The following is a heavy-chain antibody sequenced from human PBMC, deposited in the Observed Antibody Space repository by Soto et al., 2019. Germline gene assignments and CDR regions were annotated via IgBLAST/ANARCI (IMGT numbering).Heavy chain of an antibody. V-gene: IGHV4-39*01. Sequence: SETLSLTCTVSGGSISSYYYCWIRQPPGKGLEWIGSIYYSGSTYYNPSLKSRVTISVDTSKNQFSLKLSSVTAADTAVYYCARLAAAGTVDYWGQGTLVTVSS. J-gene: IGHJ4*02. CDR1: GGSISSYY. CDR3: ARLAAAGTVDY. D-gene: IGHD6-13*01. CDR2: IYYSGST.